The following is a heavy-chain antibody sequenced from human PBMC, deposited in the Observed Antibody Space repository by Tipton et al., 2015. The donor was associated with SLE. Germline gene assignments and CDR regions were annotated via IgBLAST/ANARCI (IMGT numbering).Heavy chain of an antibody. CDR2: MYYSGST. D-gene: IGHD1-26*01. CDR3: AREHSGSPSGACDI. J-gene: IGHJ3*02. V-gene: IGHV4-59*11. CDR1: GVSISSHY. Sequence: TLSLTCTVSGVSISSHYWSWIRQPPGKGLEWIGYMYYSGSTNYNPSLKSRVTISVDTSKNQFSLKLSSVTAADTAVFYCAREHSGSPSGACDIWGQGTMVTVSS.